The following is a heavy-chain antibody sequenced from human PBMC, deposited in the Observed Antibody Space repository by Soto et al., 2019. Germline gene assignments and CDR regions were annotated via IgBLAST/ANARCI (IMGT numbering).Heavy chain of an antibody. Sequence: ASVKVSCKASGGTFSSFGISWVRQAPGQGLEWMGGIIPVFGRPNYAQRFRGRLTITADESTNTCYMELIDLESEDTAVYYCAREGSGYNFWGQGTQVTVSS. D-gene: IGHD5-12*01. CDR1: GGTFSSFG. J-gene: IGHJ1*01. CDR2: IIPVFGRP. CDR3: AREGSGYNF. V-gene: IGHV1-69*13.